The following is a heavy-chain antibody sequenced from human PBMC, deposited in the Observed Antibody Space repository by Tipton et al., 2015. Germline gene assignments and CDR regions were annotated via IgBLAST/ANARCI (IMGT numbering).Heavy chain of an antibody. CDR3: ARGQLVFDY. D-gene: IGHD6-6*01. V-gene: IGHV3-23*01. CDR1: GFTFSNFA. Sequence: SLRLSCAASGFTFSNFAMTWVRQAPGKGLEWVSSINENDDGTYYTGSVKGRFTISRDNSKNTLYLQMNSLRAEDTAVYYCARGQLVFDYWGQGTLVTVSS. CDR2: INENDDGT. J-gene: IGHJ4*02.